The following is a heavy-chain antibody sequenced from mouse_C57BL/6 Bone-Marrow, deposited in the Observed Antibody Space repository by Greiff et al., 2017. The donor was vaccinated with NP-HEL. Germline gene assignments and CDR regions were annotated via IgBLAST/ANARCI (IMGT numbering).Heavy chain of an antibody. CDR3: AREIVEDAMDY. V-gene: IGHV1-69*01. D-gene: IGHD1-1*01. CDR2: IDPSDSYT. CDR1: GYTFTSYW. J-gene: IGHJ4*01. Sequence: VQLQQPGAELVMPGASVKLSCKASGYTFTSYWMHWVKQRPGQGLEWIGEIDPSDSYTNYNQKFEGKSTLTVDKSSSTAYMQLSSLTSEDSAVYYCAREIVEDAMDYWGQGTSVTVSS.